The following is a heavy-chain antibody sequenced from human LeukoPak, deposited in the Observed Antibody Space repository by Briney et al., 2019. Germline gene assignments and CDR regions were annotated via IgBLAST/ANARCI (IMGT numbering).Heavy chain of an antibody. Sequence: SETLSLTCAVSGVSFNDYYWSWVRQTPGKGLEWIGEINHSGYTNDSPSLKSRVTLSIDTSRKQFSLNLRSVTVADTGIYYCTRMTAGHDYWGQGTLVTASS. CDR1: GVSFNDYY. CDR3: TRMTAGHDY. D-gene: IGHD2-21*02. V-gene: IGHV4-34*01. CDR2: INHSGYT. J-gene: IGHJ4*02.